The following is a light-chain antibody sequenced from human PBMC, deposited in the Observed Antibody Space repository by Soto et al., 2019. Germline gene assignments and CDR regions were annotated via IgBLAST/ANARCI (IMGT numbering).Light chain of an antibody. J-gene: IGKJ2*01. V-gene: IGKV3-15*01. Sequence: EIVMTQSPANLSVSPGERATLSCRASQSVSSNLAWYQQKPCQGPRLLIYGASTRATGIPARFSGSGSGTEFTLTISGLQSEDFAVYYCQQYNKWPPYTFGQGTKVEIK. CDR3: QQYNKWPPYT. CDR2: GAS. CDR1: QSVSSN.